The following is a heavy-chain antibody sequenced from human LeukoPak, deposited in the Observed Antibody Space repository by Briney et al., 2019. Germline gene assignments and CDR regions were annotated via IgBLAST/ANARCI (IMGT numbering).Heavy chain of an antibody. Sequence: GGSLRLSCAASGFTFSSYAMHWVRQAPGKGLEWVAVISYDGSNKYYADSVKGRFTISRDNAKNSLFLQMNSLRAEDTAVYYCARALESIVVVPAGDYWGQGTLVTVSS. D-gene: IGHD2-2*01. CDR1: GFTFSSYA. J-gene: IGHJ4*02. CDR3: ARALESIVVVPAGDY. CDR2: ISYDGSNK. V-gene: IGHV3-30-3*01.